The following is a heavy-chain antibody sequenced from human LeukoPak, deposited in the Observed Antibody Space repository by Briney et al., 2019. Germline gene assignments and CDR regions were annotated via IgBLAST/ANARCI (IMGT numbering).Heavy chain of an antibody. J-gene: IGHJ4*02. CDR3: ARHGKWLRFDGGVGTFDY. D-gene: IGHD5-12*01. CDR2: INHSGST. V-gene: IGHV4-39*01. Sequence: SETLSLACAVSGASISGSGYYWGWIRQPPGKGLEWIGEINHSGSTNYNPSLKSRVTISVDTSKNQFSLKLSSVTAADTAVYYCARHGKWLRFDGGVGTFDYWGQGTLVTVSS. CDR1: GASISGSGYY.